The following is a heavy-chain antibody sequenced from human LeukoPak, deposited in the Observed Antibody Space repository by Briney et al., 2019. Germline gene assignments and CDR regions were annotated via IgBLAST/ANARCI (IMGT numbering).Heavy chain of an antibody. Sequence: QSGGSLRLSCAASGFTFSSYAMSWARQAPGKGLEWVSGISGSGGSTYYADSVKGRFTISRDNSKNTLYLQMNSLRAEDTAVYYCAEVVGANSCWGQGTLVTVSS. J-gene: IGHJ4*02. V-gene: IGHV3-23*01. D-gene: IGHD1-26*01. CDR1: GFTFSSYA. CDR2: ISGSGGST. CDR3: AEVVGANSC.